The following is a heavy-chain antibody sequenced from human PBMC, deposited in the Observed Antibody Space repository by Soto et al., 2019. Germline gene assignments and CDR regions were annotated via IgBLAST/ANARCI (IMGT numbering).Heavy chain of an antibody. CDR3: ATNHDDISGRTPLLFDS. J-gene: IGHJ4*02. Sequence: QVQLQESGPGLVKPSQTLSLTCTVSGDSIGTGGYYWDWIRQHPGKGPEWIGYIHYSGNTYYNPSLNSRLTLSLDTSKNQFSLHLSSVTAADTAVYYCATNHDDISGRTPLLFDSWGQGTLVTVSS. CDR2: IHYSGNT. V-gene: IGHV4-31*03. CDR1: GDSIGTGGYY. D-gene: IGHD3-22*01.